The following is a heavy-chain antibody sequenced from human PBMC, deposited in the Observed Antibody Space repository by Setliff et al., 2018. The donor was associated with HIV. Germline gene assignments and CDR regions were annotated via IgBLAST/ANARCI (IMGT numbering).Heavy chain of an antibody. CDR3: ASNSYYDSSGYRPSDAFDI. CDR1: GYTFTSYA. V-gene: IGHV1-3*01. D-gene: IGHD3-22*01. Sequence: ASVKVSCKASGYTFTSYAMHWVRQAPGQRLEWMGWINAGNGNTKYLQKFQGRVTITRDTSASTAYMELSSLRSEDTAVYYCASNSYYDSSGYRPSDAFDIWGQGTMVTVSS. CDR2: INAGNGNT. J-gene: IGHJ3*02.